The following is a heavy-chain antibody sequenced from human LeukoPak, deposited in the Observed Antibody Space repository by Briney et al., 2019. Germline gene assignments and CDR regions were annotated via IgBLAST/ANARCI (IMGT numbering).Heavy chain of an antibody. D-gene: IGHD5-18*01. Sequence: PGGSLRLSCAASGFTFSSYAMSGVRQAPGKGREGVSAIRGSGGSTYYADSVKGRFTISRDNSKNTLYVQMNSLRAEDTAVYYCAKTGWIPLWLTDYYFDYWGQGTLVTVSS. J-gene: IGHJ4*02. CDR1: GFTFSSYA. V-gene: IGHV3-23*01. CDR2: IRGSGGST. CDR3: AKTGWIPLWLTDYYFDY.